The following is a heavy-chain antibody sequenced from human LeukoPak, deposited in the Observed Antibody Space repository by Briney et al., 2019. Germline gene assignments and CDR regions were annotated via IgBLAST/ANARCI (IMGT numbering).Heavy chain of an antibody. CDR1: GFTFSNAS. J-gene: IGHJ5*02. V-gene: IGHV3-15*01. CDR3: TTGNP. Sequence: GGSLRLSCGTSGFTFSNASISWVRQAPGKGLGWVGLIKSKILGGTTHYAAPVKGRFTISRDDSKDTLYLQMNSLKPEDTAAYYCTTGNPWGQGTLVTVSS. CDR2: IKSKILGGTT.